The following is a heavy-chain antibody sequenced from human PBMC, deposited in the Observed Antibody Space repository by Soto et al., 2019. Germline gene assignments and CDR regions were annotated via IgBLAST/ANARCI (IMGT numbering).Heavy chain of an antibody. CDR2: IIPIFGTA. CDR3: ARGSSSGWYSTLDY. Sequence: QVQLVQSGAEVKKPGSSVKVSCKASGGTFSSYAISWVRQAPGQGLEWMGGIIPIFGTANYAQKFQGRVTLTADESTSKAYMELSSLRSEDTAVYYCARGSSSGWYSTLDYWGQGTLVTVSS. V-gene: IGHV1-69*12. D-gene: IGHD6-19*01. J-gene: IGHJ4*02. CDR1: GGTFSSYA.